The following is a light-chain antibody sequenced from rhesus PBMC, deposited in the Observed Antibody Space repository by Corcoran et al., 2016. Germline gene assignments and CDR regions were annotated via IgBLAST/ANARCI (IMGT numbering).Light chain of an antibody. CDR2: KAS. CDR3: QHAYGTPYS. CDR1: ENVNNY. V-gene: IGKV1-74*01. Sequence: DIQMTQSPSSLSASVGDRVTITCRASENVNNYLNWYQQKPGKAPKLLIYKASTLQSGVPSRFHGSGSGTDYTFTISSLQPEDVATYYCQHAYGTPYSFGQGTKVEIK. J-gene: IGKJ2*01.